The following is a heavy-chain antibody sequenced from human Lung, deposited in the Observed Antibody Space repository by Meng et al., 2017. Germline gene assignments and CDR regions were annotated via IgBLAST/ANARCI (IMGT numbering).Heavy chain of an antibody. CDR1: GGSFSGYY. D-gene: IGHD2/OR15-2a*01. V-gene: IGHV4-34*01. Sequence: SETLSLTFAAHGGSFSGYYWSWIRQPPGKRLEWIGEINHSGSTNYNPSLKSRVTISVDTSKNQFSLKLSSVTAADTAVYYWARGQIRIWFRAWFDPWGQGTLVTVSS. CDR3: ARGQIRIWFRAWFDP. J-gene: IGHJ5*02. CDR2: INHSGST.